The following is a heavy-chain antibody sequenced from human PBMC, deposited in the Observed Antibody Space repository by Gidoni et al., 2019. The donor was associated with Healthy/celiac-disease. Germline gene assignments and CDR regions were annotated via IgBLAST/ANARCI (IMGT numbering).Heavy chain of an antibody. Sequence: QVQLQQWGAGLLKPSETLSLTCAVYGGSCSGYYWSWIRQPPGKGLEWIGEINHSGSTNYNPSLKSRVTISVDTSKNQFSLKLSSVTAADTAVYYCASYCSGGSCYAGPARWGQGTLVTVSS. D-gene: IGHD2-15*01. CDR2: INHSGST. CDR3: ASYCSGGSCYAGPAR. CDR1: GGSCSGYY. J-gene: IGHJ4*02. V-gene: IGHV4-34*01.